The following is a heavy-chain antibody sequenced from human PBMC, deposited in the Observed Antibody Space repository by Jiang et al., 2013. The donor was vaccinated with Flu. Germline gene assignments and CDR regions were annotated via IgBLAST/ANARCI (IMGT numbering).Heavy chain of an antibody. CDR3: ARVPYYDFWSGPSAPFDP. CDR1: GYTFTGYY. CDR2: INPNSGGT. V-gene: IGHV1-2*02. J-gene: IGHJ5*02. Sequence: KPGASVKVSCKASGYTFTGYYMHWVRQAPGQGLEWMGWINPNSGGTNYAQKFQGRVTMTRDTSISTAYMELSRLRSDDTAVYYCARVPYYDFWSGPSAPFDPWGQGTLVTVSS. D-gene: IGHD3-3*01.